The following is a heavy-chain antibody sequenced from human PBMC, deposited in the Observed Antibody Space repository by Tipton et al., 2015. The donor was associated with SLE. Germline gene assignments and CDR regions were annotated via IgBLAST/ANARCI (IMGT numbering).Heavy chain of an antibody. CDR3: ASGTLEWSHEPDY. V-gene: IGHV4-59*12. D-gene: IGHD3-3*01. J-gene: IGHJ4*02. CDR1: GGSISSNY. Sequence: TLSLTCTVSGGSISSNYWSWIRQPPGKGLEWIGHIFYSGSTNYNPSLKSRVTISVDTSKNQFSLKLSSVTAADTAMFYCASGTLEWSHEPDYWGQGTLVTVSS. CDR2: IFYSGST.